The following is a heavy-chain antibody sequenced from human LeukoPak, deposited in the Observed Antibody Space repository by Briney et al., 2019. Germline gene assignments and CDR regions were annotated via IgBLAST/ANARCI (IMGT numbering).Heavy chain of an antibody. Sequence: PSETLSLTCTVSGGSISSSSYYWSWIRQPPGKGLEWIGYIYYSGSTNYNPSLKSRVTISVDTSKNQFSLKLSSVTAADTAVYYCARALTYYYDSSGYQVYYYYGMDVWGQGTTVTVSS. CDR2: IYYSGST. D-gene: IGHD3-22*01. CDR1: GGSISSSSYY. V-gene: IGHV4-61*01. J-gene: IGHJ6*02. CDR3: ARALTYYYDSSGYQVYYYYGMDV.